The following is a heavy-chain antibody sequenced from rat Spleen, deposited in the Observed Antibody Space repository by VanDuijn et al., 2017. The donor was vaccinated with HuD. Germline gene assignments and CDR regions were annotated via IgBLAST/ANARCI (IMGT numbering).Heavy chain of an antibody. D-gene: IGHD3-2*01. CDR1: GFSLPSYG. V-gene: IGHV2-4*01. CDR2: VWSGGST. Sequence: QVQLKESGPGLVQPSQTLSLTCTVSGFSLPSYGVSWVRQPPGKGLEWIGAVWSGGSTDYNSPLKSRLSITRDTSKSQVFLKMNSLQTEDTATYYCARDRTGPWDDWGQGVMVTVSS. J-gene: IGHJ2*01. CDR3: ARDRTGPWDD.